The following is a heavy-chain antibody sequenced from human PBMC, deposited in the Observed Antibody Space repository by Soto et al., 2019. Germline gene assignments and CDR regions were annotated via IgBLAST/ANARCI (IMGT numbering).Heavy chain of an antibody. CDR1: GFTFSSYG. CDR2: ISYDGSNK. J-gene: IGHJ4*02. V-gene: IGHV3-30*18. Sequence: GGSLRLSCAASGFTFSSYGMHWVRQAPGKGLEWVAVISYDGSNKYYADSVKGRFTISRDNSKNTLYLQMNSLGAEDTAVYYCAKDQDFWSGYYYYWGQGTLVTVS. D-gene: IGHD3-3*01. CDR3: AKDQDFWSGYYYY.